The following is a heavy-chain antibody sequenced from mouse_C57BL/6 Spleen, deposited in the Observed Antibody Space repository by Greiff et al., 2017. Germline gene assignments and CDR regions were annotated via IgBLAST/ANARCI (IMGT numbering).Heavy chain of an antibody. Sequence: VQLQQSGAELVRPGASVKLSCTASGFNIKDYYMHWVKQRPEQGLEWIGRIDPEDGDTEYAPKFQGKATMTADTSSNTAYLQLSSLTSEDTAVYYCTTENYGNYVGFAYWGQGTLVTVSA. V-gene: IGHV14-1*01. CDR2: IDPEDGDT. CDR3: TTENYGNYVGFAY. D-gene: IGHD2-1*01. CDR1: GFNIKDYY. J-gene: IGHJ3*01.